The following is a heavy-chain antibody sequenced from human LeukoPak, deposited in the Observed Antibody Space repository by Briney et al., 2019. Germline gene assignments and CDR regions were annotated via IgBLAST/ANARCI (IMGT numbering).Heavy chain of an antibody. Sequence: PGGSLRLSCAVSGFSFSNYAMSWVRQAPGKGLEWVSSISGGGGSTHYADSVEGRFTISRDNSKNTLYLQMNSLRAEDTAVYYCANSLWAAGGLYYFEYWGQGTLVTVSS. CDR2: ISGGGGST. J-gene: IGHJ4*02. V-gene: IGHV3-23*01. CDR3: ANSLWAAGGLYYFEY. CDR1: GFSFSNYA. D-gene: IGHD6-13*01.